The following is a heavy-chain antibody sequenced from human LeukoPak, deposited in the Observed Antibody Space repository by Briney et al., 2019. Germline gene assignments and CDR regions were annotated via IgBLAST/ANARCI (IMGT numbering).Heavy chain of an antibody. Sequence: GGSLRLSCAASGFTVSINYMSWVRQAPGKGLEWVSVIYSGGSTYYADSVKGRFTISRDNSKNTLYLQMNSLRAEDTAVYYCARDYYDSSGYVFDYWGQGTLVTVSS. CDR1: GFTVSINY. CDR3: ARDYYDSSGYVFDY. J-gene: IGHJ4*02. V-gene: IGHV3-53*01. CDR2: IYSGGST. D-gene: IGHD3-22*01.